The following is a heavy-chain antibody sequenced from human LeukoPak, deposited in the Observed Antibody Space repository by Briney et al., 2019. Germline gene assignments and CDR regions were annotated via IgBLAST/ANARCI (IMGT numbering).Heavy chain of an antibody. V-gene: IGHV3-48*03. CDR2: ISSGSTI. CDR3: ARAPYYYGSGSGFDP. J-gene: IGHJ5*02. D-gene: IGHD3-10*01. Sequence: GGSLRLSCAASGFSFSSYEMNWVRQAPGKGLEWVSYISSGSTIYYADSVKGRFTISRDNAKNSLYLQMNSLRAEDTAVYYCARAPYYYGSGSGFDPWGQGTLVTVSS. CDR1: GFSFSSYE.